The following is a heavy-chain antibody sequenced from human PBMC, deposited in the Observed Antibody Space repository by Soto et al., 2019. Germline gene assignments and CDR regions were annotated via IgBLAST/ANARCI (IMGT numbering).Heavy chain of an antibody. V-gene: IGHV3-30*18. CDR2: ISYDGSNK. J-gene: IGHJ4*02. CDR1: GFTFSSYG. Sequence: GGSLRLSCAASGFTFSSYGMHWVRQAPGKGLEWVAVISYDGSNKYYADSVKGRFTISRDNSKNTLYLQMNSLRAEDTAVYYCAKPLTWVISTYQPPDYWGQGTLVTVSS. CDR3: AKPLTWVISTYQPPDY. D-gene: IGHD2-2*01.